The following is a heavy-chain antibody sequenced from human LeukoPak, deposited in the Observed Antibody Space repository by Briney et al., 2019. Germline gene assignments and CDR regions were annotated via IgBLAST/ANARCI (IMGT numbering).Heavy chain of an antibody. J-gene: IGHJ3*02. V-gene: IGHV5-51*01. CDR1: GYSFTSYW. D-gene: IGHD5-24*01. CDR3: ARRLRWPHDAFDI. Sequence: GESLRISCKGSGYSFTSYWIGWVRQMPGKGLEWMGIIYPGDSDTRYSPSFQGQVTISADKSISTAYLQWSSLKASDTAMYYCARRLRWPHDAFDIWGQGTMVTVSS. CDR2: IYPGDSDT.